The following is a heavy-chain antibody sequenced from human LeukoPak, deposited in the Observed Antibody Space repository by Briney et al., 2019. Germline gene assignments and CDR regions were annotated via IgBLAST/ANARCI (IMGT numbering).Heavy chain of an antibody. CDR2: ISSSGTTI. CDR3: ASQIVVVPAATTFDY. D-gene: IGHD2-2*01. Sequence: QPGGSLRLSCAASGFTFSSYEMNWLRQAPGKGLEWVSYISSSGTTIYYADSVKGRFTVSRDNAKNSLYLQMNSLRVEDTAVYYCASQIVVVPAATTFDYWGQGTLVTVSS. V-gene: IGHV3-48*03. CDR1: GFTFSSYE. J-gene: IGHJ4*02.